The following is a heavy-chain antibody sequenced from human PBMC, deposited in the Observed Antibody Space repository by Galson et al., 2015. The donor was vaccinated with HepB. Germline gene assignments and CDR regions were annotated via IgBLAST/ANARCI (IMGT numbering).Heavy chain of an antibody. V-gene: IGHV1-69*02. Sequence: SVKVSCKASGGTFSSYTISWVRQAPGQGLEWMGRIIPILGIANYAQKFQGRVTITADKSTSTAYMELSSLRSEDTAVYYCARPSYGDHAFRAFDIWGQGTMVTVSS. CDR3: ARPSYGDHAFRAFDI. D-gene: IGHD4-17*01. J-gene: IGHJ3*02. CDR1: GGTFSSYT. CDR2: IIPILGIA.